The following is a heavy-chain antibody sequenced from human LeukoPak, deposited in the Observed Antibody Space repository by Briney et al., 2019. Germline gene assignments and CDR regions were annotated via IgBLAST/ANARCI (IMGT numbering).Heavy chain of an antibody. V-gene: IGHV4-30-2*01. CDR3: ARGRRVSPRWLPYFDY. CDR2: IYHSGTT. Sequence: PSETLSLTCAVSGVAISRGGYAWNWIRQPPGKGLEWIAYIYHSGTTNYNPSLKSRVTISVDTSKNQFSLKLSSVTAADTAVYYCARGRRVSPRWLPYFDYWGQGTLVTVSS. J-gene: IGHJ4*02. CDR1: GVAISRGGYA. D-gene: IGHD3-9*01.